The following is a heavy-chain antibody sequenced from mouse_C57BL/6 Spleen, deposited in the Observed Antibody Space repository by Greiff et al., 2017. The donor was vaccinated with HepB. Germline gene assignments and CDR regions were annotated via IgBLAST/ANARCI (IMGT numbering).Heavy chain of an antibody. V-gene: IGHV1-26*01. J-gene: IGHJ2*01. D-gene: IGHD2-5*01. CDR2: INPNNGGT. CDR1: GYTFTDSY. Sequence: EVQLQQSGPELVKPGASVKISCKASGYTFTDSYMNWVKQSHGKSLEWIGDINPNNGGTSYNQKFKGKATLTVDKSSSTAYMELRSLTSEDSAVYYCARLYSTFDYWGQGTTLTVSS. CDR3: ARLYSTFDY.